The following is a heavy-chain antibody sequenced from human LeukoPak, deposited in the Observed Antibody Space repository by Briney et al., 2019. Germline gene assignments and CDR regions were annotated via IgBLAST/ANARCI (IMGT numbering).Heavy chain of an antibody. CDR2: ISSSGSTI. D-gene: IGHD3-10*01. J-gene: IGHJ6*03. CDR3: ARALTGDYYYYYYMDV. V-gene: IGHV3-48*03. CDR1: GFTFSSYE. Sequence: PGGSLRLSCAASGFTFSSYEMNWVRQAPGKGLEWVSYISSSGSTIYYADSVKGRFTISRDNAKNSLYLQMNSLRAEDTAVYYCARALTGDYYYYYYMDVWGKGTTVTVSS.